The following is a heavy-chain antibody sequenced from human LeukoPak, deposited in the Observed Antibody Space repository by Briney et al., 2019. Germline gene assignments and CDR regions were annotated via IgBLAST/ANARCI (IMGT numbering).Heavy chain of an antibody. Sequence: GESLKISCKGSGYSFTSYWIGWVRQMPGKGLEWMGRIDPSDSYTNYSPSFQGHVTISADKSISTAYLQWSSLKASDTAMYYCASCGGDCYSSLWWGQGTLVTASS. CDR2: IDPSDSYT. J-gene: IGHJ4*02. V-gene: IGHV5-10-1*01. D-gene: IGHD2-21*02. CDR1: GYSFTSYW. CDR3: ASCGGDCYSSLW.